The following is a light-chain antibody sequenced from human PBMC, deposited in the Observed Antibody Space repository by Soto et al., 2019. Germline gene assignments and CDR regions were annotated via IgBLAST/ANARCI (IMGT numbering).Light chain of an antibody. CDR1: QSVTSSC. J-gene: IGKJ3*01. CDR2: PTS. Sequence: EMVLTQSPGTLSLSPGERATLSCTASQSVTSSCLAWYQRKPGQAPRLLIHPTSIRATDIPDKFSGSGSGTDFTLTSSRLEPQDSAVYYCQQCGGSPLFSFGPGTRVDI. CDR3: QQCGGSPLFS. V-gene: IGKV3-20*01.